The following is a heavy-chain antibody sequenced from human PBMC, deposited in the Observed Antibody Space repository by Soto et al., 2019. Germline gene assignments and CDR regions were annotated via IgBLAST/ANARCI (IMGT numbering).Heavy chain of an antibody. V-gene: IGHV1-3*01. D-gene: IGHD6-13*01. Sequence: QVQLVQSGAEVKKPGASVKVSCKASGYTFTSYAMHWVRQAPGQRLEWMGWINAGNGNTKYSQKFQGRVTITRDTSESTAYMELSSLRSEDTAVYYCAREIAAAGIDYWGQGTLVTVSS. J-gene: IGHJ4*02. CDR3: AREIAAAGIDY. CDR1: GYTFTSYA. CDR2: INAGNGNT.